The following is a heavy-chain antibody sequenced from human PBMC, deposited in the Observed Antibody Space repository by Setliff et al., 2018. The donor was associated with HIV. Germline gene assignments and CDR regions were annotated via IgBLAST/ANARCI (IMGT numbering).Heavy chain of an antibody. Sequence: VKVSCKASGYTFTSYGISWVRQAPGQGLEWMGWISAYNGNTNYAQKLQGRVTMTTDTSTSTAYMELRSLRSDDTAVYHCARSQAHYYYYYMDVWGKGTTVTVSS. CDR1: GYTFTSYG. V-gene: IGHV1-18*01. J-gene: IGHJ6*03. CDR2: ISAYNGNT. CDR3: ARSQAHYYYYYMDV.